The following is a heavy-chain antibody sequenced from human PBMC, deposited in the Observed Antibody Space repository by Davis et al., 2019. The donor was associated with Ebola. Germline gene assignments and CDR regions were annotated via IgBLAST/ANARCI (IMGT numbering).Heavy chain of an antibody. J-gene: IGHJ4*02. V-gene: IGHV3-23*01. D-gene: IGHD6-19*01. CDR3: TRHRGSGWYQEGDY. CDR1: GFTFSSYS. CDR2: ISGSGVSGVKT. Sequence: PGGSLRLSCAASGFTFSSYSMNWVRQAPGKGLEWVSAISGSGVSGVKTYYVDSVKGRFTISRDNSKNMLYLQMNSLKTEDTAVYYCTRHRGSGWYQEGDYWGQGTLVTVSS.